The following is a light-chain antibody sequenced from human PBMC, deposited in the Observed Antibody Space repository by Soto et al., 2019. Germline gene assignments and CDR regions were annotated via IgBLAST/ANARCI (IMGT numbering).Light chain of an antibody. CDR2: GAF. V-gene: IGKV3-20*01. CDR3: QQYGDSPLT. J-gene: IGKJ4*01. Sequence: EIVLTQSPGTLSLSPGERATLSCRASQSVSSSTSLAWYQQKTGQAPRLLIYGAFSRAVGVPDRFSGRGSGTDFTLTINRLEPEDFAVYYCQQYGDSPLTFGGGTKVE. CDR1: QSVSSSTS.